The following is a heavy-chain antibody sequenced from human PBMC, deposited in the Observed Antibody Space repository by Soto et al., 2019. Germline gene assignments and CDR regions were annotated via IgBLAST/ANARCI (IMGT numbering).Heavy chain of an antibody. J-gene: IGHJ3*02. CDR3: ARTNYGDYDDAFDI. CDR1: GGSISSGGYY. V-gene: IGHV4-31*03. CDR2: IYYSGST. Sequence: TSETLSLTCTVSGGSISSGGYYWSWIRQHPGKGLEWIGYIYYSGSTYYNPSLKSRVTISVDTSKNQFSLKLSSVTAADTAVYYCARTNYGDYDDAFDIWGQGTMVTVSS. D-gene: IGHD4-17*01.